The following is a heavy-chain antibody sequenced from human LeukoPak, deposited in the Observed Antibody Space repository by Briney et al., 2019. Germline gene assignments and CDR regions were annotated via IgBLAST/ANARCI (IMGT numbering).Heavy chain of an antibody. V-gene: IGHV3-11*06. CDR1: GFTFSDYY. CDR2: ISSSSSYT. Sequence: GGSLRLSCAASGFTFSDYYMRWLRQAPGKGREWVSYISSSSSYTKYADSVKGRFTIYRDNAKNSLYLQMNSLTAEDTAVYYCSRSPRWSSSLFDYWGQGTLVTVSS. D-gene: IGHD6-13*01. J-gene: IGHJ4*02. CDR3: SRSPRWSSSLFDY.